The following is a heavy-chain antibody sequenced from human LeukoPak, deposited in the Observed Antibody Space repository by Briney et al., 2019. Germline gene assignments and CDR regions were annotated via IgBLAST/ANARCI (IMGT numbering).Heavy chain of an antibody. J-gene: IGHJ6*02. CDR3: ATNSYYYGMAV. CDR2: IKQDGSEN. V-gene: IGHV3-7*01. CDR1: GFTFSSYW. Sequence: GGSLRLSCAASGFTFSSYWMTWVRQAPGKGLEWVANIKQDGSENYYVDSVKGRFTISRDNAKNSLCLQMNSLRAEDTAVYYCATNSYYYGMAVWGQGTTVTVSS.